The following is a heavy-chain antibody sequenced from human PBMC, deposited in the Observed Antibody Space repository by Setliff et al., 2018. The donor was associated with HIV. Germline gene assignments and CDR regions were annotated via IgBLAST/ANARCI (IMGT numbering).Heavy chain of an antibody. Sequence: SETLSLTCSVSGDSLGSHYWSWVRQPPGKGLEWIGSVDYSGTPNYSPSLKSRVTISLDTSKNQFSLKLTSVTAADTAMYYCASFFVTTVTNQDYWGQGTPVTVSS. D-gene: IGHD4-17*01. J-gene: IGHJ4*02. CDR1: GDSLGSHY. CDR2: VDYSGTP. CDR3: ASFFVTTVTNQDY. V-gene: IGHV4-59*11.